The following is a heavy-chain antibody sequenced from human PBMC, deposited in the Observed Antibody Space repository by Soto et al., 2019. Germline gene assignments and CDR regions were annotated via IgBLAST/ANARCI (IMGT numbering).Heavy chain of an antibody. Sequence: SETLSLTCAVYGGSFSGYYWSWIRQPPGKGLEWIGEINHSGSTNYNPSLKSRVTISVDTSKNQFSLKLSSVTAADTAVYYCARGLTAAAGTSPIDYWAQGTPVTGSS. J-gene: IGHJ4*02. CDR1: GGSFSGYY. CDR2: INHSGST. CDR3: ARGLTAAAGTSPIDY. V-gene: IGHV4-34*01. D-gene: IGHD6-13*01.